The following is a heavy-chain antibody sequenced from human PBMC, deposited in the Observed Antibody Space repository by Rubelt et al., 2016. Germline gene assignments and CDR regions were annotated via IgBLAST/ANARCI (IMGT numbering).Heavy chain of an antibody. Sequence: QVQLVESGGGVVQPGRSLRLSCAASGFTFSTYAMHWVRQAPGKGLEWVAVMSYDGSYKYYADSVKDRFTISRDNSKNPLYLQRNSLRGEDTAVYYCARTSGSFDYWGQGTLVTVSS. D-gene: IGHD3-22*01. CDR1: GFTFSTYA. CDR3: ARTSGSFDY. V-gene: IGHV3-30*04. J-gene: IGHJ4*02. CDR2: MSYDGSYK.